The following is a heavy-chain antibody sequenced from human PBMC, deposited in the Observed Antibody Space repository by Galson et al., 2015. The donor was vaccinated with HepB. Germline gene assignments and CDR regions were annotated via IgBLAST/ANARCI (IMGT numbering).Heavy chain of an antibody. CDR2: INAGNGNT. J-gene: IGHJ6*03. V-gene: IGHV1-3*01. CDR1: GYTFTSYA. D-gene: IGHD6-19*01. Sequence: SVKVSCKASGYTFTSYAMHWVRQAPGQRLEWMGWINAGNGNTKYSQKFQGRVTITRDTSASTAYMELSSLRSEDTAVYYCARGPRSSGWSDYYYYYYMDVWGKGTTVTVSS. CDR3: ARGPRSSGWSDYYYYYYMDV.